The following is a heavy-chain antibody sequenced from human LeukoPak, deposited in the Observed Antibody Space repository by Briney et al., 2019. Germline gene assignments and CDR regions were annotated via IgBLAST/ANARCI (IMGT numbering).Heavy chain of an antibody. D-gene: IGHD6-19*01. V-gene: IGHV4-38-2*02. J-gene: IGHJ3*02. Sequence: SETLSLTCTVSGYSISGGYYWGWIRQPPGKGLEWIGSIYHSGSTYYNPSLKSRVTISVDTSKNQFSLKLSSVTAADTAVYYCAREAAVADNDAFDIWGQGTMVTVSS. CDR3: AREAAVADNDAFDI. CDR1: GYSISGGYY. CDR2: IYHSGST.